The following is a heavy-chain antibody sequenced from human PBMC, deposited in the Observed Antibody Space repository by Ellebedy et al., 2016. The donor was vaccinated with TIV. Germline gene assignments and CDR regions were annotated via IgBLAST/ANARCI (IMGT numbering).Heavy chain of an antibody. Sequence: GESLKISCAASGFSFSTYAMHWVRQSPRKGLEWVAIISFHVDKKLYTDSVKGRFTISRGNSKKTLFLDMNSLGVEDTAVYYCARDLTQYASGAGLSDSWGQGTLVTVSS. D-gene: IGHD2-2*01. CDR1: GFSFSTYA. CDR2: ISFHVDKK. J-gene: IGHJ4*02. CDR3: ARDLTQYASGAGLSDS. V-gene: IGHV3-30-3*01.